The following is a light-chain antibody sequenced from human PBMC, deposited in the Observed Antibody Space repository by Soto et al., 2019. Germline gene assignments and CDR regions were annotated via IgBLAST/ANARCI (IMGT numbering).Light chain of an antibody. CDR2: KAS. CDR3: PQLNSFTIT. CDR1: QTISSW. Sequence: DIKITQSTSTLSGSVGDRVTITCRASQTISSWLAWYQQRPGKAPKLLIYKASSLASGVPSRFTGSGAGTEFTRPITSLQPEDVQTDYCPQLNSFTITFCQGTRLEIK. J-gene: IGKJ5*01. V-gene: IGKV1-5*03.